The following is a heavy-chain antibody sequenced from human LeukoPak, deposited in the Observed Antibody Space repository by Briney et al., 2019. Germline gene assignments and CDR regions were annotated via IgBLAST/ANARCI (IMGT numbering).Heavy chain of an antibody. CDR2: IYYSGST. J-gene: IGHJ4*02. CDR3: ARAHYDLIPFDY. D-gene: IGHD3-3*01. V-gene: IGHV4-59*01. Sequence: PETLSLTCTVSGGSISNYWSWIRQPAGKGLEWIGYIYYSGSTNYNPSLKSRVTISVDTSKNQFSLKLSSVTAADTAVYYCARAHYDLIPFDYWGQGTLVTVSS. CDR1: GGSISNY.